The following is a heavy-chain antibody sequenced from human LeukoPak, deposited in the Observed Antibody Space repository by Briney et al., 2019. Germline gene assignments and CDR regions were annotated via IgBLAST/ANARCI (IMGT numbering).Heavy chain of an antibody. CDR3: ARGPMGRIAVAGRPKRSIDY. CDR2: INHSGST. J-gene: IGHJ4*02. V-gene: IGHV4-34*01. Sequence: SFSXYYWSWIRQPPGKGLEWIGEINHSGSTNFNPSLKSRVTISVDTSKNQFSLKLSSVTAADTAVYYCARGPMGRIAVAGRPKRSIDYWGQGTLVTVSS. CDR1: SFSXYY. D-gene: IGHD6-19*01.